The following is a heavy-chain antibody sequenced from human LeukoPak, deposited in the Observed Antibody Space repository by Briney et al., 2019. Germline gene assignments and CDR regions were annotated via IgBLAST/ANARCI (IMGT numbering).Heavy chain of an antibody. CDR2: IRYDGSNK. Sequence: PGGSLRLSCAASGFTFSSYGMHWVRQAPGKGLEWVAFIRYDGSNKYYADSVKGRFTISRDNSKNTLYLQMNSLRAEDTAAYYCAKEPPYSNYVDYWGQGTLVTVSS. J-gene: IGHJ4*02. CDR3: AKEPPYSNYVDY. CDR1: GFTFSSYG. D-gene: IGHD4-11*01. V-gene: IGHV3-30*02.